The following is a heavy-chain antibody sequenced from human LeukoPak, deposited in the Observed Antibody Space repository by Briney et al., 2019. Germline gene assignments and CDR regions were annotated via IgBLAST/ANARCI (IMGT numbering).Heavy chain of an antibody. Sequence: KPSETLSLTCTVSGGSISSYYWSWIRQPPGKGMEWIGYIYYSGSTNYNPSLKRRVNISVDTSKKQFSLKLSSVPAADTAVYYFARDSATCIADQGGYFDYWGQGTLVTVSS. CDR2: IYYSGST. CDR1: GGSISSYY. CDR3: ARDSATCIADQGGYFDY. J-gene: IGHJ4*02. D-gene: IGHD6-13*01. V-gene: IGHV4-59*12.